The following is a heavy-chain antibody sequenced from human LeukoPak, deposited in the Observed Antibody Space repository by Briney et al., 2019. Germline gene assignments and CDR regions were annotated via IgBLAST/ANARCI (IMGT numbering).Heavy chain of an antibody. CDR1: GGSISSYY. V-gene: IGHV4-38-2*02. D-gene: IGHD3-10*01. CDR3: ARDRGLPYYFDY. CDR2: IYHSGST. Sequence: KPSETLSLTCTVSGGSISSYYWSWIRQPPGKGLEWIGSIYHSGSTYYNPSLKSRVTISVDTSKNQFSLKLSSVTAADTAVYYCARDRGLPYYFDYWGQGTLVTVSS. J-gene: IGHJ4*02.